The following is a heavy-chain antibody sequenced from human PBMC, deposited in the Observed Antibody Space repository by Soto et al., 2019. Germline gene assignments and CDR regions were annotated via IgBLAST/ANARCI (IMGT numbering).Heavy chain of an antibody. CDR1: GGSISSSNYY. J-gene: IGHJ3*02. V-gene: IGHV4-39*01. CDR2: IYYSGST. D-gene: IGHD1-26*01. CDR3: ASPTVGAFDM. Sequence: SETLSLTCTVSGGSISSSNYYWGWIRQPPGKGLEWIGSIYYSGSTSYNSSLKSRATISVDTSKNQFSLRLSSVTAADTAVYYCASPTVGAFDMWGQGTMVTVSS.